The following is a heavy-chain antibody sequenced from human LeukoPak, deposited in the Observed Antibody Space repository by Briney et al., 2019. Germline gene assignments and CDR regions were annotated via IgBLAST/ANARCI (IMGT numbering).Heavy chain of an antibody. CDR2: ISSSGTTI. J-gene: IGHJ4*02. CDR1: GLTFSDYY. CDR3: ARPNVYSSSWYYFDY. D-gene: IGHD6-13*01. Sequence: GGSLRLSCAASGLTFSDYYMSWIRQAPGKGLEWVSYISSSGTTIYYADSVKGRFTISRDNAKNSLYLQMNSLRAEDTAVYYCARPNVYSSSWYYFDYWGQGTLVTVSS. V-gene: IGHV3-11*01.